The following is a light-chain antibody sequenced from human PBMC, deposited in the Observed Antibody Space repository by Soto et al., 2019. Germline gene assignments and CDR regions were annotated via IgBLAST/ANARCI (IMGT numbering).Light chain of an antibody. Sequence: EIVLTQSPGTLSLSPWERATLSCRASQSVSSSYLAWYQQTPGQAPRLLVYDTSYRATGVPDRFSGSGSGTDFTLTIRRLEPEDSAVYYCQQYDSSPWTFGQGTKVDIK. J-gene: IGKJ1*01. V-gene: IGKV3-20*01. CDR3: QQYDSSPWT. CDR1: QSVSSSY. CDR2: DTS.